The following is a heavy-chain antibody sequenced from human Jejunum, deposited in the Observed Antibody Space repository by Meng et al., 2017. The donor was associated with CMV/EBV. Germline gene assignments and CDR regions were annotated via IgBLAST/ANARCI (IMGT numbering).Heavy chain of an antibody. CDR3: ATSMDGDYVSLRH. J-gene: IGHJ1*01. CDR2: FDPIDGET. D-gene: IGHD4-17*01. CDR1: GYILTKLS. Sequence: CKVSGYILTKLSVRWVRQAPGRGLEWMGGFDPIDGETEYTQKLQGRVTMTEDTSTNTAYMDLNSLRSDDTAVYYCATSMDGDYVSLRHWGQGTLVTVSS. V-gene: IGHV1-24*01.